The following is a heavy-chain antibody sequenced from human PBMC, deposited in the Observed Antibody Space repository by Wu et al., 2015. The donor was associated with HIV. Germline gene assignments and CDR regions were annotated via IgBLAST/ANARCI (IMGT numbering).Heavy chain of an antibody. CDR2: IIPIFGTA. J-gene: IGHJ5*02. Sequence: QVQLVQSGAEVKKPGASVKVSCKASGYTFTGYYMHWVRQAPGQGLEWMGGIIPIFGTANYAQKFQGRVTISADESTSTAYMELSSLRSEDTAVYYCAEGGIEDGYNXAWWLDPWGQGTLVTVSS. CDR1: GYTFTGYY. D-gene: IGHD5-24*01. V-gene: IGHV1-69*13. CDR3: AEGGIEDGYNXAWWLDP.